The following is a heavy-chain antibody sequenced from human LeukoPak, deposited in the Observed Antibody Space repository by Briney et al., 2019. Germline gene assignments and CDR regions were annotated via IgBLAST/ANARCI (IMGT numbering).Heavy chain of an antibody. CDR1: GYTLTELS. V-gene: IGHV1-24*01. D-gene: IGHD3-10*01. CDR2: FDPEDGET. Sequence: GASVKVSCKVSGYTLTELSMHWVRQAPGKGLEWMGGFDPEDGETIYAQKFQGRVTMTEDTSTDTAYMELSSLRSEDTAVYYCARASPYGSGTIDAFDIWGQGTMVTVSS. J-gene: IGHJ3*02. CDR3: ARASPYGSGTIDAFDI.